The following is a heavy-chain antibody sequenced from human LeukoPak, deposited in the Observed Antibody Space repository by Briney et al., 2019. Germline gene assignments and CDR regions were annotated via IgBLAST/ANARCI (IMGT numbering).Heavy chain of an antibody. J-gene: IGHJ4*02. D-gene: IGHD2-15*01. Sequence: GGSLRLSCAASGFTVSSNYMSWVRQAPGKGLEWVSVIYSGGSTYYADSVKGRFTISRDNSKNTLYLQMNSLRAEDTAVYYCAREYCSGGSCYVYWGQGTLVTVSS. CDR3: AREYCSGGSCYVY. V-gene: IGHV3-53*01. CDR2: IYSGGST. CDR1: GFTVSSNY.